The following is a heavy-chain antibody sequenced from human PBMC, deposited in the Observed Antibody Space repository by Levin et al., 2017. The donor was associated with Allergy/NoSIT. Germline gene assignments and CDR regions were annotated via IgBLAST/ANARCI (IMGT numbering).Heavy chain of an antibody. D-gene: IGHD6-19*01. CDR1: GFTFSSYA. J-gene: IGHJ4*02. V-gene: IGHV3-23*01. CDR3: AKDRGGSTGWNFDY. CDR2: INSGNYT. Sequence: LSLTCAASGFTFSSYAMAWVRQAPEKGLEWVSGINSGNYTNYADSVKGRFTISRDNSKHTLSLQMNSLRAEDTAVYYCAKDRGGSTGWNFDYWGQGALVTVSS.